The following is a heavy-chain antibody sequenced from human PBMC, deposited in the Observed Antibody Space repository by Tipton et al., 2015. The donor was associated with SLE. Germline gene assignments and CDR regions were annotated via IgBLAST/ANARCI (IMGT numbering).Heavy chain of an antibody. V-gene: IGHV3-30*04. CDR3: ASSLLTGIDY. CDR2: ISYDGSNK. CDR1: GFTFSTYA. J-gene: IGHJ4*02. Sequence: SLRLSCAASGFTFSTYAMVWVRQAPGKGLEWVAVISYDGSNKYYADSVKGRFTISRNNSKNTPYLQMNSLRAEDTAVYYCASSLLTGIDYWGQGPRVTVSS. D-gene: IGHD2/OR15-2a*01.